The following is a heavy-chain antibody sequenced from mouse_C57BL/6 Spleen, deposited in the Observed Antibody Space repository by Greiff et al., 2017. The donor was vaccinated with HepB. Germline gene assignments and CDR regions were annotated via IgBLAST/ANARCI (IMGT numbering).Heavy chain of an antibody. Sequence: VQLQQSGPGLVQPSQSLSITCTVSGFSLTSYGVHWVRQSPGKGLEWLGVIWRGGSTDYNAAFMSRLSITKDNSKSQVFFKMNSLQADDTAIYYCAIHIYDGCSAWFAYWGQGTLVTVSA. D-gene: IGHD2-3*01. CDR2: IWRGGST. V-gene: IGHV2-5*01. CDR3: AIHIYDGCSAWFAY. J-gene: IGHJ3*01. CDR1: GFSLTSYG.